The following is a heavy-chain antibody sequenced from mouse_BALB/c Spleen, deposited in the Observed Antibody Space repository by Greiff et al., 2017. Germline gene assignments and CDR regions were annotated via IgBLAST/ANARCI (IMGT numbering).Heavy chain of an antibody. CDR2: ISSGGSYT. D-gene: IGHD2-10*01. CDR1: GFTFSSYA. Sequence: EVQGVESGGGLVKPGGSLKLSCAASGFTFSSYAMSWVRQSPEKRLEWVAEISSGGSYTYYPNTVTGRFTISRDNTKNTLYLEMSSLRSEDTAMYYCARGSYYGNFYFDYWGQGTTLTVSS. CDR3: ARGSYYGNFYFDY. V-gene: IGHV5-9-4*01. J-gene: IGHJ2*01.